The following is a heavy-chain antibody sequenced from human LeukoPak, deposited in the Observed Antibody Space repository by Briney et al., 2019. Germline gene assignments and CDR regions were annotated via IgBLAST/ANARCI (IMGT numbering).Heavy chain of an antibody. Sequence: SETLSLTCTVSGGSISSSSYYWGWIRQPPGKGLKWIGSIYYSGSTYYNPSLKSRVTISVDTSKNQFSLKLSSVTAADTAVYYCARRVKGRTTPHYYYYYGMDVWGQGTTVTVSS. J-gene: IGHJ6*02. CDR2: IYYSGST. CDR3: ARRVKGRTTPHYYYYYGMDV. D-gene: IGHD1-7*01. V-gene: IGHV4-39*01. CDR1: GGSISSSSYY.